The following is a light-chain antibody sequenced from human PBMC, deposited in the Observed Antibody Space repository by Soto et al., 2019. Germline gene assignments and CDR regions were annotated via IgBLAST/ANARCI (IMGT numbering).Light chain of an antibody. CDR3: QSFDSSLNDWM. J-gene: IGLJ3*02. V-gene: IGLV1-40*01. CDR1: SSNVGAGYD. CDR2: SNV. Sequence: QSMLTQPPSVSGAPGQRVTISCTGSSSNVGAGYDVHWYQQLPGTAPKLLIYSNVNRPSGVPDRFSGSKSGTSASLAITGLQAEDEADYYCQSFDSSLNDWMFGGGTKVTVL.